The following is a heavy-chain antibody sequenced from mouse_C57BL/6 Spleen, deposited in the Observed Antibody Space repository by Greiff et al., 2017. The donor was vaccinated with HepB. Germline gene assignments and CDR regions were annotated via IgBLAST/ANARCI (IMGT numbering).Heavy chain of an antibody. CDR1: GFTFSDYY. Sequence: EVKLMESEGGLVQPGSSMKLSCTASGFTFSDYYMAWVRQVPEKGLEWVANINYDGSSTYYLDSLKSRFIISRDNAKNILYLQMSSLKSEDTATYYCARGGTTVVSYWYFDVWGTGTTVTVSS. D-gene: IGHD1-1*01. CDR2: INYDGSST. J-gene: IGHJ1*03. CDR3: ARGGTTVVSYWYFDV. V-gene: IGHV5-16*01.